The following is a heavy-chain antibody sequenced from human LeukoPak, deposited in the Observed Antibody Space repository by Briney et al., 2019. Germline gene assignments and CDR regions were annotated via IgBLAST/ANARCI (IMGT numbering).Heavy chain of an antibody. J-gene: IGHJ4*02. D-gene: IGHD3-10*01. CDR2: TYYRSKWYS. CDR1: GDIVSSNSAA. Sequence: SQTLSLTCAISGDIVSSNSAAWHWIRQSPSRGLEWLGRTYYRSKWYSYYAPSVKSRITINPDTSKNQFSLQLKSVTPEDSAVYYCARMVGLVSDYWGQGTLVTVSS. CDR3: ARMVGLVSDY. V-gene: IGHV6-1*01.